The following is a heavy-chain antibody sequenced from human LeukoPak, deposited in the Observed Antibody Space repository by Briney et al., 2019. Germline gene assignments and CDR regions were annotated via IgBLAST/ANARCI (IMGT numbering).Heavy chain of an antibody. V-gene: IGHV6-1*01. CDR3: ARVPDIVVAYGMDV. CDR1: GDSVSSNSAA. CDR2: TYYRSEWYN. Sequence: SQTLSLTCAISGDSVSSNSAAWNWIRQSPSRGLEWLGRTYYRSEWYNDYAVSVKSRITINPGTSKNQFSLQLNSVTPEDTAVYYCARVPDIVVAYGMDVWGQGTTVTVSS. D-gene: IGHD2-15*01. J-gene: IGHJ6*02.